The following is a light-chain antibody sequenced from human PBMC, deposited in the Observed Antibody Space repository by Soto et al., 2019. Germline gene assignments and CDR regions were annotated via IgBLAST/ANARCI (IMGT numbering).Light chain of an antibody. CDR1: QSVSNNY. J-gene: IGKJ5*01. CDR2: DAY. Sequence: EIVLTQSPGTLSLSPGERATLSCRASQSVSNNYQAWYQQKSGQAPRLLIYDAYNRATGIPPRFSGSGSGTDFTLTISSLEPEDSAVYYCQQRHMWPITFGQGTRLEIK. CDR3: QQRHMWPIT. V-gene: IGKV3D-20*02.